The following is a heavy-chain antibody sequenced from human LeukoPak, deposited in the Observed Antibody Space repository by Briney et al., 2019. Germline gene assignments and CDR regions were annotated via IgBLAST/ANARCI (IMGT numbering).Heavy chain of an antibody. D-gene: IGHD2-21*02. V-gene: IGHV3-74*01. CDR3: ASRVATSFDY. Sequence: GGSLRLSCAASGFSFSSYWMHWVRQAPGKGLVWVSLTNNDGSTTNYADSVKGRFTISRDNAKNTLFLQMDSLRGDDTAVYCASRVATSFDYWGPGTLVTVSS. CDR1: GFSFSSYW. J-gene: IGHJ4*02. CDR2: TNNDGSTT.